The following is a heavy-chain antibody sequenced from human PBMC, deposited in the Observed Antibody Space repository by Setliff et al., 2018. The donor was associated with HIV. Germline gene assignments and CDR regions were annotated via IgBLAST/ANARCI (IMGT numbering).Heavy chain of an antibody. CDR1: GYIFVSYD. J-gene: IGHJ4*02. CDR3: ARFLDHDYGDYRTYYFDF. CDR2: MNPNNGNT. V-gene: IGHV1-8*02. Sequence: ASVMVSCKASGYIFVSYDINWVRQATGQGLEWMGWMNPNNGNTGYSQKFQGRVTMTRNTSISTAYMELSSLRSEDTAVYYCARFLDHDYGDYRTYYFDFWGQGTLVTVSS. D-gene: IGHD4-17*01.